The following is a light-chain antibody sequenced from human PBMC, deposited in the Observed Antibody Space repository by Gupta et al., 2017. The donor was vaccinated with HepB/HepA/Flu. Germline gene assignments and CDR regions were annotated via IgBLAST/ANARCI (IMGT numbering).Light chain of an antibody. J-gene: IGLJ1*01. CDR2: GNN. Sequence: HFVLTQPPSASGTPGQTITISCSGSSPNIGKYYVYWYQHLPGMAPKLLVYGNNQRPSGVPDRFSGSKSGTSASLAISGLRSEDEAEYYCAAWDVRLNSYVFAAGTKVTVL. CDR3: AAWDVRLNSYV. CDR1: SPNIGKYY. V-gene: IGLV1-47*01.